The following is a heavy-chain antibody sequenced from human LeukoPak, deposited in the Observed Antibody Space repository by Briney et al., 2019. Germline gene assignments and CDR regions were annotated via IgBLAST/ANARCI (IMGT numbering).Heavy chain of an antibody. J-gene: IGHJ4*02. Sequence: GGSLRLSCAASGFTFSSYAMSWVRQAPGKGLEWVSAISGSGGSTYYADSVKGRFTISRDNSKNTLYLQMNSLRVEDTAIYYCTKVRTYDSSGYYSHCFDYWGQGTLVTVSS. CDR3: TKVRTYDSSGYYSHCFDY. CDR2: ISGSGGST. D-gene: IGHD3-22*01. CDR1: GFTFSSYA. V-gene: IGHV3-23*01.